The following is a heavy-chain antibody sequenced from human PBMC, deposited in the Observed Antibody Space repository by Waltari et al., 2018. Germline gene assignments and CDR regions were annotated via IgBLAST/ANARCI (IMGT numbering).Heavy chain of an antibody. CDR2: LYSGGST. CDR3: AKNRPLDI. CDR1: GFVVSSAY. J-gene: IGHJ3*02. V-gene: IGHV3-53*02. Sequence: EVQLVETGGGLIQPGGSLSLSCDAPGFVVSSAYMRWVRQAPGKGLEWVSILYSGGSTFYADFVKGRFTISRDKSKNTLYLQMSSLRADDTAVYYCAKNRPLDIWGQGTMVTVSS.